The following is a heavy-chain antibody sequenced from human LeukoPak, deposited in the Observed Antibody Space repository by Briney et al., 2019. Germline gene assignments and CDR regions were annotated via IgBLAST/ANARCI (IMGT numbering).Heavy chain of an antibody. V-gene: IGHV3-30*02. J-gene: IGHJ3*02. CDR2: IRYDGSNK. Sequence: QAGGSLRLSCAASGFTFSSYGMHWVRQAPGKGLEWVAFIRYDGSNKYYTDSVKGRFTISRDNSKNTLYLQMNSLRAEDTAVYYCAKGLNTLPEYYYDSSGYSHDAFDIWGQGTMVTVSS. D-gene: IGHD3-22*01. CDR3: AKGLNTLPEYYYDSSGYSHDAFDI. CDR1: GFTFSSYG.